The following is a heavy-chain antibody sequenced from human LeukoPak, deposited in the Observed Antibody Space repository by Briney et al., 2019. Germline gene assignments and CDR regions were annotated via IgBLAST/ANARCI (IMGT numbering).Heavy chain of an antibody. J-gene: IGHJ5*02. CDR2: INPNSGGT. V-gene: IGHV1-2*02. CDR3: ARALGYCSGGSCYANWFDP. CDR1: GYTFTGYY. D-gene: IGHD2-15*01. Sequence: GASVKVSCKASGYTFTGYYMHWLRQAPGQGLEWMGWINPNSGGTNYAQKFQGRVTMTRDTSISTAYMELSRLRSDDTAVYYCARALGYCSGGSCYANWFDPWGQGTLVTVSS.